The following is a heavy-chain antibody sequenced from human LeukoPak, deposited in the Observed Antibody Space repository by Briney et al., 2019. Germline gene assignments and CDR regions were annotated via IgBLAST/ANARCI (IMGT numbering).Heavy chain of an antibody. CDR3: ARDPSGYFNY. CDR2: VYNSGST. V-gene: IGHV4-61*01. J-gene: IGHJ4*02. CDR1: GGSVSSGSYY. Sequence: PSETLSLTCTVSGGSVSSGSYYWSWIRQPPGKGLEWIGYVYNSGSTNYSPSLKSRVTISGDTSKNQFSLTLGSVTTADTAKYYCARDPSGYFNYWGPGILVTVSS. D-gene: IGHD3-22*01.